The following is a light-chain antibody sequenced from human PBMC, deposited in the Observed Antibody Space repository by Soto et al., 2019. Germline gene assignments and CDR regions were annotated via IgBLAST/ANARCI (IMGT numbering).Light chain of an antibody. CDR1: QSVSSGH. CDR2: GAS. Sequence: DIVLTQSPATLSLSPGERASLSCRTNQSVSSGHLAWYQQKPGQAPRLLIYGASSRATGIPDRFSGSGSGTDFTLTISRLEPEDYAVYYCQQYGHSLWTFGQGTKVDIK. J-gene: IGKJ1*01. V-gene: IGKV3-20*01. CDR3: QQYGHSLWT.